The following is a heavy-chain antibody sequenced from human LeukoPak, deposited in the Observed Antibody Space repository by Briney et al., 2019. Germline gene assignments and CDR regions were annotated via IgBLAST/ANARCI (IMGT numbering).Heavy chain of an antibody. D-gene: IGHD3-3*01. Sequence: ASVRVSCKASGYTFTSYDMNWVRQAPGQGLEWMGWMNPNSGNTDYAQTFQGRVTMTRNTSISTAYMELSSLRSEDTAVYYCARGCWSYYDFWSGYYLNYYYYYMDVWGKGTTVTVSS. J-gene: IGHJ6*03. CDR2: MNPNSGNT. V-gene: IGHV1-8*01. CDR1: GYTFTSYD. CDR3: ARGCWSYYDFWSGYYLNYYYYYMDV.